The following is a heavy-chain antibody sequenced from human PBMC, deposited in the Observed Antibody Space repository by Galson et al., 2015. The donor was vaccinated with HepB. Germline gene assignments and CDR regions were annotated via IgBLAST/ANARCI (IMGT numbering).Heavy chain of an antibody. D-gene: IGHD2-2*01. Sequence: CAISGDSVSKNNAAWYWIRRSPSRGLEWLGRTYYRARWYSDYTVSLRSRITINADTSKNQFSLQLNSVTPEDTAAYYCARVPGTIYYSGTDVWGQGTTVTVSS. J-gene: IGHJ6*02. CDR3: ARVPGTIYYSGTDV. V-gene: IGHV6-1*01. CDR2: TYYRARWYS. CDR1: GDSVSKNNAA.